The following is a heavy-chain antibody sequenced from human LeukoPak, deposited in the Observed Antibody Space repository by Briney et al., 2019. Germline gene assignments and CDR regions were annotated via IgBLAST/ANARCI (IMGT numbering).Heavy chain of an antibody. V-gene: IGHV4-59*08. D-gene: IGHD3-10*01. J-gene: IGHJ4*02. CDR2: IYYSGST. CDR3: VELLGY. Sequence: SETLSLTCTVSGGSISSYYWSWIRQPPGKGLEWIGYIYYSGSTNYNPSLKSRVTISVDTSKNQFTLKLSSVTAADTAVYYCVELLGYWGQGTLVTVSS. CDR1: GGSISSYY.